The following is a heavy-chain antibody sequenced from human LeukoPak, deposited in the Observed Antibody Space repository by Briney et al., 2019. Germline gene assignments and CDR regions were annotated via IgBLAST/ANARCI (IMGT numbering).Heavy chain of an antibody. CDR2: INPNSGGT. Sequence: ASVKISCKASGYTFTGYYMHWVRQAPGQGLEWMGWINPNSGGTNYAQKFQGRVTMTRDTSISTAYMELSRLRSDDTAVYYCARDPEANWAFFDYWGQGTLVTVSS. CDR3: ARDPEANWAFFDY. V-gene: IGHV1-2*02. J-gene: IGHJ4*02. D-gene: IGHD1-26*01. CDR1: GYTFTGYY.